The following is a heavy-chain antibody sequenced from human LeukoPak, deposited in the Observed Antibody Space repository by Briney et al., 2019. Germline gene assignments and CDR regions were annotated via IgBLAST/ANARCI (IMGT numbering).Heavy chain of an antibody. CDR3: AKNGGIYDYVWGSYRYYFDY. D-gene: IGHD3-16*02. Sequence: AGGSLRLSCAASGFTFSSYAMSWVRQAPGKGLEWVSAISGSGGSTYYADSVKGRFTISRDNSKNTLYLQMNSLRAEDTAVYYCAKNGGIYDYVWGSYRYYFDYRGQGTLVTVSS. J-gene: IGHJ4*02. CDR1: GFTFSSYA. CDR2: ISGSGGST. V-gene: IGHV3-23*01.